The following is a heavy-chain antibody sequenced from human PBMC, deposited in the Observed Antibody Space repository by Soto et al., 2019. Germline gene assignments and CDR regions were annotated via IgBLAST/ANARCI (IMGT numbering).Heavy chain of an antibody. CDR3: ASYNGWFYRTYFDF. CDR2: VYYTGST. D-gene: IGHD6-19*01. J-gene: IGHJ4*02. V-gene: IGHV4-30-4*01. CDR1: GGSINSDEYY. Sequence: QVQLQESGPGLVKPSQTLSLTCSVSGGSINSDEYYWSWIRQPPGGGLEWIGHVYYTGSTSYSPSLKSRLTISVDTSKNQFSLKMTSVTAADTAVYYCASYNGWFYRTYFDFWGQGTLVIVSS.